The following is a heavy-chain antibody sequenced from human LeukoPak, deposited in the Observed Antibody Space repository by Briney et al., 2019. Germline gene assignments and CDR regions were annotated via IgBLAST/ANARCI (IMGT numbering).Heavy chain of an antibody. D-gene: IGHD4-17*01. CDR3: AKDPHPYGDSVGGYHFDY. J-gene: IGHJ4*02. CDR1: GFTFTEYA. CDR2: ISYGGDNT. V-gene: IGHV3-23*01. Sequence: GGSLRLSCAASGFTFTEYAMNWVRQAPGKGLEWVSGISYGGDNTYYADSVKGRFTISRDNHRNTLNLALNSLRAEDTAVYYCAKDPHPYGDSVGGYHFDYWGQGTLVTVSS.